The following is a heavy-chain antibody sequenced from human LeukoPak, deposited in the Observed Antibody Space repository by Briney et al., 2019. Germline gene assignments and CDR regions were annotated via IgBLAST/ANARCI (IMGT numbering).Heavy chain of an antibody. CDR3: ARSDTAMVNPYFDY. V-gene: IGHV4-39*07. J-gene: IGHJ4*02. Sequence: SETLSLTCTVSGGSISSSSYYWGWVRQPPGNGLEWVGNIYYGGSTYYNPSLKSRVTISVDTSNNQFSLKLSSVTAADTAVYYCARSDTAMVNPYFDYWGQGTLVTVSS. CDR2: IYYGGST. CDR1: GGSISSSSYY. D-gene: IGHD5-18*01.